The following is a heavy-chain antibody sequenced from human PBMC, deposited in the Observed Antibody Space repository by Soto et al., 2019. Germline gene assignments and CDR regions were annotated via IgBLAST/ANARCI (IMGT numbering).Heavy chain of an antibody. V-gene: IGHV3-53*01. CDR2: IYSGGYT. Sequence: EVQLVESGGGLIQPGGSLRLSCAVSGFTVSNNYMSWVRQAPGKGLEGVSVIYSGGYTAYGDSVKGRFTISRDNSKNTQYLKMKSRGAADTAVFYGATLRGGGGYWGQGTLVTVSS. D-gene: IGHD3-10*01. CDR1: GFTVSNNY. CDR3: ATLRGGGGY. J-gene: IGHJ4*02.